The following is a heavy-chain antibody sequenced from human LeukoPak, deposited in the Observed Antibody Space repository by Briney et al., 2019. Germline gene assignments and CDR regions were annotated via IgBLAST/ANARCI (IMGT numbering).Heavy chain of an antibody. V-gene: IGHV4-59*01. D-gene: IGHD3-22*01. CDR2: IYHSGST. CDR1: GDSISSYY. CDR3: ARHPPGGAMIVVVMYFDF. J-gene: IGHJ4*02. Sequence: KPSETLSLTCTVSGDSISSYYWSWIRQPPGGGLEWVGYIYHSGSTNYNPSLKSRVTISLDTSKNQFSLNLISVTAADTAVYYCARHPPGGAMIVVVMYFDFWGQGTLVTVSS.